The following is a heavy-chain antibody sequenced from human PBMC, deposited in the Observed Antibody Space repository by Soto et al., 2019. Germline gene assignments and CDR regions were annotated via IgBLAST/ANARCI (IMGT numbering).Heavy chain of an antibody. CDR1: GFTFSSYW. Sequence: GGSLRLSCAASGFTFSSYWMHWVRQAPGKGLVWVSRIKSDGSSTSYADSVKGRFTISRDNAKNTLYLQLNSLRVEDTAVYYCARGQWLFDYWGQGTLVTVSS. CDR2: IKSDGSST. V-gene: IGHV3-74*01. J-gene: IGHJ4*02. D-gene: IGHD2-8*01. CDR3: ARGQWLFDY.